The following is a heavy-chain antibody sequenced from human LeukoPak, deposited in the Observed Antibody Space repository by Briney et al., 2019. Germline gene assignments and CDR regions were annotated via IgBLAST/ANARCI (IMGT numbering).Heavy chain of an antibody. D-gene: IGHD3-10*01. V-gene: IGHV3-48*01. CDR2: ISSSSSTI. CDR1: GFTFSSYS. J-gene: IGHJ4*02. Sequence: GGSLRLSCAASGFTFSSYSMNWVRQAPGKGLEWVSYISSSSSTIYYADSVKGRFTISRDNSKNTLYLQMNSLRVEDTAMYYCATWRGSGSYGGYFDYWGQGTPVTVSS. CDR3: ATWRGSGSYGGYFDY.